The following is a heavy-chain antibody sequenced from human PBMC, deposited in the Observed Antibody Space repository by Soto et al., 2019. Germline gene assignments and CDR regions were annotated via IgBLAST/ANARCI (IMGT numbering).Heavy chain of an antibody. D-gene: IGHD3-10*01. CDR1: GYTFTSSA. V-gene: IGHV1-3*01. CDR3: ARGTPVWFDP. J-gene: IGHJ5*02. CDR2: ISAGNGNT. Sequence: ASVKVSCKASGYTFTSSAMHWVRQAPGQRLEWMGWISAGNGNTKYSQKFQGRVTITRDTSASTAYMELSSLRSEDTAVYYCARGTPVWFDPWGQGTLVTVSS.